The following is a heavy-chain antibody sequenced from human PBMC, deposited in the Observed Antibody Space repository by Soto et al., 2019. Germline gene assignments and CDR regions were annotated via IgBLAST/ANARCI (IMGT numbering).Heavy chain of an antibody. V-gene: IGHV1-3*01. J-gene: IGHJ4*02. CDR3: ARERTYFGDY. D-gene: IGHD3-9*01. Sequence: GASVKVSCKASGYTFTSYAMHWVRQAPGQRLEWMGWINAGNGNTKYSQKFQGRVTITADESTSTAYMELSSLRSEDTAVYYCARERTYFGDYWGQGTLVTVSS. CDR1: GYTFTSYA. CDR2: INAGNGNT.